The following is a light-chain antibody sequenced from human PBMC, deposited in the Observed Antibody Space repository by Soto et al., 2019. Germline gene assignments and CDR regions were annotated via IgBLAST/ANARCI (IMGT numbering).Light chain of an antibody. V-gene: IGKV3-15*01. CDR3: QQYHNWWT. Sequence: EILLTQSPGTLSLSPGERATLSCRASQSVSSSYLAWYQQKPGQAPRLLIYGASTRATGIPARFSGSGSGTEFTLTITSLQSEDFGVYHCQQYHNWWTFGQGTKVDI. J-gene: IGKJ1*01. CDR2: GAS. CDR1: QSVSSSY.